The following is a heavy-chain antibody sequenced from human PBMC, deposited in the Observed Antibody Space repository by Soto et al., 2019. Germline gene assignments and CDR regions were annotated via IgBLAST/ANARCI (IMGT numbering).Heavy chain of an antibody. D-gene: IGHD3-22*01. J-gene: IGHJ4*02. V-gene: IGHV3-74*01. Sequence: GGSLRLSCAASGFTFSRYWMHWVRQAPGKGLVWVSYINSDGSSTTYADSVKGRFTISRDNSKNTLYLQMNSLRAEDTAVYYCARTVYYYDSSGPGELYDYWGQGTLVTVSS. CDR2: INSDGSST. CDR1: GFTFSRYW. CDR3: ARTVYYYDSSGPGELYDY.